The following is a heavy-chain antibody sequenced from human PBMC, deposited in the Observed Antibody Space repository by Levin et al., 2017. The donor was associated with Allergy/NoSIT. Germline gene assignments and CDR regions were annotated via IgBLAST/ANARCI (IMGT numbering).Heavy chain of an antibody. Sequence: KPGESLKISCKASGYTFTSYAMHWVRQAPGQRLEWMGWINAGNGNTKYSQKFQGRVTITRDTSASTAYMELSSLRSEDTAFYYCARDRPAYRYVDYWGQGTLVTVSS. CDR2: INAGNGNT. V-gene: IGHV1-3*01. D-gene: IGHD3-16*02. J-gene: IGHJ4*02. CDR3: ARDRPAYRYVDY. CDR1: GYTFTSYA.